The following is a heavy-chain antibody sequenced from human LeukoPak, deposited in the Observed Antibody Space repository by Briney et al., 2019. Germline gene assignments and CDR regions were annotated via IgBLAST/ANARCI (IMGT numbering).Heavy chain of an antibody. CDR1: GFSFSDYY. Sequence: GGSLRLSCAASGFSFSDYYMSWIRQPPGKGLEWVSYISSSGSTMHYADSVKGRFTISRDSTKKSVYLQMNSLRAGDTAVYYCARFYYGSGRTTQLDYWGQGTLVTVSP. J-gene: IGHJ4*02. D-gene: IGHD3-10*01. CDR3: ARFYYGSGRTTQLDY. V-gene: IGHV3-11*01. CDR2: ISSSGSTM.